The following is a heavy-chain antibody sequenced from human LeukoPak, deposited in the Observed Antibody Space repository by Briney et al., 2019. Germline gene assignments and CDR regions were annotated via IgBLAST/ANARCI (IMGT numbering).Heavy chain of an antibody. J-gene: IGHJ4*02. CDR1: GFTFSSYA. Sequence: GSLRLSCAASGFTFSSYAMSWVRQAPGKGLEWVSAISGSGGSTYYADSVKGRFTISRDNSKNTLYLQMNSLRAEDTAVYYCAKSERGVYGLLLGYFDYWGQGTLVTVSS. V-gene: IGHV3-23*01. CDR3: AKSERGVYGLLLGYFDY. D-gene: IGHD5/OR15-5a*01. CDR2: ISGSGGST.